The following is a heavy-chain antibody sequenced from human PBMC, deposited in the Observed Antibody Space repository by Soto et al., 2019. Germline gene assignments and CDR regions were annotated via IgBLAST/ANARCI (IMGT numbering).Heavy chain of an antibody. V-gene: IGHV4-30-4*01. CDR1: GDSISNLDYF. CDR3: ARRRYCLTGRCFPNWFDS. Sequence: SETLSLTCSVSGDSISNLDYFWAWIRQPPGQALEYIGYIYKSATTYYNPSFESRVAISVDTSKNQFSLNVTSVTAADTAVYFCARRRYCLTGRCFPNWFDSWGQGALVTVSS. J-gene: IGHJ5*01. D-gene: IGHD7-27*01. CDR2: IYKSATT.